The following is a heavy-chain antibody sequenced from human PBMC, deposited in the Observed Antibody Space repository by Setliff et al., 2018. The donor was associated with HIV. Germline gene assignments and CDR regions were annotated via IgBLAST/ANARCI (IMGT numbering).Heavy chain of an antibody. CDR2: IHDSETS. CDR1: GGSISTASYY. CDR3: ARVALSVTRTSRRAFDI. D-gene: IGHD2-8*01. J-gene: IGHJ3*02. Sequence: SETLSLTCTVSGGSISTASYYWSWVRQQPGKGLEWLGYIHDSETSYYKPSLRGRLTLSMDTSTNHVSLKLTSVTAADTAVYYCARVALSVTRTSRRAFDIWGPGTMVTVSS. V-gene: IGHV4-31*03.